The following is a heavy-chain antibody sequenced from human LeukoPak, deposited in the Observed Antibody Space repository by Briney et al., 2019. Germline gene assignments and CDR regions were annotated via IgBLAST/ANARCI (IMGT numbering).Heavy chain of an antibody. D-gene: IGHD4-11*01. J-gene: IGHJ4*02. Sequence: ASVKVSCKASGYTFTNYYIHWVRQAPGQGLEWMGITDPIGGSANYAQKFQGRVTMTRDTSTSTVYMELSSLRSEDSAVYYCARWTTTYLDYWGQGTLVTVSS. V-gene: IGHV1-46*01. CDR2: TDPIGGSA. CDR3: ARWTTTYLDY. CDR1: GYTFTNYY.